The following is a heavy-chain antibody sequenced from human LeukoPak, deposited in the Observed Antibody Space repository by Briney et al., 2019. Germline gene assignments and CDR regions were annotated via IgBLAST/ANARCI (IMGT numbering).Heavy chain of an antibody. Sequence: AGGSLRLSCAASGFTFRNYAMNWVRQAPGKGLEWVSGISVSGGSTYYADSVKGRFTISRDNSKNTLYPQMNSLRAEDTAVYYCAKDTGSSGYYYISDGFDIWGQGTMVTVSS. D-gene: IGHD3-22*01. CDR1: GFTFRNYA. V-gene: IGHV3-23*01. CDR3: AKDTGSSGYYYISDGFDI. J-gene: IGHJ3*02. CDR2: ISVSGGST.